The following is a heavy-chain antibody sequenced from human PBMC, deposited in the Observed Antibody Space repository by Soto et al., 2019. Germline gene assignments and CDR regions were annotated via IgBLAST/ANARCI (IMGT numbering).Heavy chain of an antibody. CDR3: AKSRYSDSSGDFYDY. V-gene: IGHV3-23*01. CDR1: AFTFNNYA. CDR2: IGGSGRTT. Sequence: GGSLRLSCAASAFTFNNYAMSWVRQAPGKGLEWASGIGGSGRTTYYADSVKGRFTISRDNSNNTLFLQVNSLRAEDTAVYYCAKSRYSDSSGDFYDYWGQGTLVTVSS. J-gene: IGHJ4*02. D-gene: IGHD3-22*01.